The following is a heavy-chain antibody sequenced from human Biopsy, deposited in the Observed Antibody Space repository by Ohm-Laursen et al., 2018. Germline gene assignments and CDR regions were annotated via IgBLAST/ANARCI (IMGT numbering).Heavy chain of an antibody. Sequence: SLRLSCAASGFTFGDYAMHWVRQVPGKGLQWVSVISWNSAGIGYADSVKGRFTISRDNTKNSLYLQMNSLRAEDTALYYCAKDVEVGREWGFESWGQGTLVTVSS. CDR2: ISWNSAGI. J-gene: IGHJ4*02. CDR1: GFTFGDYA. V-gene: IGHV3-9*01. CDR3: AKDVEVGREWGFES. D-gene: IGHD1-26*01.